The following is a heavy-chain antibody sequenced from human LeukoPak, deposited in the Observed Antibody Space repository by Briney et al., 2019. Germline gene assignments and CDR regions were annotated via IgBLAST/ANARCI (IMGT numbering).Heavy chain of an antibody. J-gene: IGHJ5*02. CDR1: GGSFSGYY. CDR2: INHSGST. V-gene: IGHV4-34*01. Sequence: PSETLSLTCAVYGGSFSGYYWSWIRQPAGKGLEWIGEINHSGSTNYNPSLKSRVTISVDTSKNQFSLKLSSVTAADTAVYYCARGQGYCSSTSCLNWFDPWGQGTLVTVSS. D-gene: IGHD2-2*01. CDR3: ARGQGYCSSTSCLNWFDP.